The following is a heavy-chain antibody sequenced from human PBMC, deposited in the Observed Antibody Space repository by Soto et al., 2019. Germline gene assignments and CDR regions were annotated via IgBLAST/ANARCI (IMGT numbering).Heavy chain of an antibody. CDR2: IIPIDATV. V-gene: IGHV1-69*12. D-gene: IGHD3-10*01. CDR3: ARDLLGFGYTYGDV. Sequence: QVQLVQSGAEVKKPGSSVKVSCKASGGTFSNYALISWVRQAPGHGLGWMGGIIPIDATVNYAQKFQGRITITADESTTTDYMDLGSVGSEDTAVYYCARDLLGFGYTYGDVWGQGTTVTVSS. CDR1: GGTFSNYA. J-gene: IGHJ6*01.